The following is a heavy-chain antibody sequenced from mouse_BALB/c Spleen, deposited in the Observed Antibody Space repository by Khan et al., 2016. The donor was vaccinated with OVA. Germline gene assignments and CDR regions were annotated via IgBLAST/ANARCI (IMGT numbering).Heavy chain of an antibody. J-gene: IGHJ3*01. Sequence: VQLKESGGDLAKPGGSLKLSCTASGFTFSSYSMSWVRQTPDKRLEWVTTICSVGDYTYYPDSVKGRFTISRDNAKNTLYLQISSLTSEDSAMYFCASHLSGWFVYWGQGTLVTVSA. CDR1: GFTFSSYS. V-gene: IGHV5-6*01. CDR3: ASHLSGWFVY. CDR2: ICSVGDYT.